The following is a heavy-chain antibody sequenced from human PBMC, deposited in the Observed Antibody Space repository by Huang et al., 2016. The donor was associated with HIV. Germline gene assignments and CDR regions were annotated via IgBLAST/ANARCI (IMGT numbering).Heavy chain of an antibody. CDR2: ISASSGDT. J-gene: IGHJ3*02. CDR1: GYTFTSYG. Sequence: QIQLMQSGPELKQPGASVKVSCKASGYTFTSYGITWVRQAPGQGPEWMGWISASSGDTEYAQKCQGRVTLTTDTSTNIAYMELRSLRSDDTAKYYCARDPKYHRIGYYRQRRGIDIWGQGTMVSVSS. D-gene: IGHD3-22*01. V-gene: IGHV1-18*01. CDR3: ARDPKYHRIGYYRQRRGIDI.